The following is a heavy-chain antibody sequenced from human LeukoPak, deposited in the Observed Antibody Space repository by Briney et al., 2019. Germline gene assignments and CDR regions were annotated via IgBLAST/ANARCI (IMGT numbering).Heavy chain of an antibody. J-gene: IGHJ4*02. CDR3: AKTGSWGSSNYYFDY. D-gene: IGHD2-15*01. V-gene: IGHV3-30*04. CDR2: ISYDGSNK. Sequence: GGSLRLSCAASGITFSSYAMHRVRQAPGKGLEWVAVISYDGSNKYYADSVKGRFTISRDNSKNTLYLQMNSLRAEDTAVYYCAKTGSWGSSNYYFDYWGQGTLVTVSS. CDR1: GITFSSYA.